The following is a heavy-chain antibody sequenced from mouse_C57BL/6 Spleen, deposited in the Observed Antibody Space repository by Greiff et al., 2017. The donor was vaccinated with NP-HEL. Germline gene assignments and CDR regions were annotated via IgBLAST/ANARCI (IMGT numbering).Heavy chain of an antibody. CDR2: ISDGGSYT. D-gene: IGHD1-1*01. Sequence: EVKLVESGGGLVKPGGSLKLSCAASGFTFSSYAMSWVRQTPEKRLEWVATISDGGSYTYYPDNVKGRFTISRDNAKNNLYLQMSHLKSEDTAMYYCARCITTVVGYFDVWGTGTTVTVSS. CDR1: GFTFSSYA. V-gene: IGHV5-4*03. CDR3: ARCITTVVGYFDV. J-gene: IGHJ1*03.